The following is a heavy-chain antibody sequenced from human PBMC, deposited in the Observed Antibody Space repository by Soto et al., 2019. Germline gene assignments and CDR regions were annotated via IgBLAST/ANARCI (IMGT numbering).Heavy chain of an antibody. CDR1: GFTFSDYY. CDR3: ARDRAARARYYYMDV. CDR2: ISSSGSTI. D-gene: IGHD6-6*01. V-gene: IGHV3-11*01. J-gene: IGHJ6*03. Sequence: GGSLRLSCAASGFTFSDYYMSWIRQAPGKGLEWVSYISSSGSTIYYADSVKGRFTISRDNAKNSLYLQMNSLRAEDTAVYYCARDRAARARYYYMDVWGKGTTVTVSS.